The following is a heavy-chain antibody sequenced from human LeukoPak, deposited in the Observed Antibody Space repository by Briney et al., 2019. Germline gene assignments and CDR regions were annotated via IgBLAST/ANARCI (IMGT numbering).Heavy chain of an antibody. CDR1: GFTFSSYA. CDR3: ARHRSPIVLMVYATFDY. V-gene: IGHV3-30-3*01. D-gene: IGHD2-8*01. J-gene: IGHJ4*02. CDR2: ISYDGSNK. Sequence: TGRSLRLSCAASGFTFSSYAMHWVRQAPGKGLEWVAVISYDGSNKYYADSVKGRFTISRDNSKNTLYVQMNSPRAEDTAVYYCARHRSPIVLMVYATFDYWGQGTLVTVSS.